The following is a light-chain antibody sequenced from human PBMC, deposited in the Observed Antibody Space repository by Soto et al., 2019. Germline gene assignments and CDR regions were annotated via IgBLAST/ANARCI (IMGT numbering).Light chain of an antibody. CDR1: QGSSNW. J-gene: IGKJ4*01. CDR3: QQVKSYPRT. CDR2: EES. V-gene: IGKV1-12*01. Sequence: DVRMTQSPSSVSASVGDRVTITCRASQGSSNWLAWYQQKPGKAPRLLIYEESTLHSGVPSRFSGRKVGTQFILTIDSLQPEDFATYYCQQVKSYPRTFGGGTKVDI.